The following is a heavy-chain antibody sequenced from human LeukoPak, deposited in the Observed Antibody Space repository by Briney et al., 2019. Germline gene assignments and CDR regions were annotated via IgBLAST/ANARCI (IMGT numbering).Heavy chain of an antibody. Sequence: PETLSLTCTVSGDSISGYYWNWIRQPPGKGLEWIGYIYYSGTTSHNPSLKSRVTISVDTSKNQFSLKLSSVTAADTAVYYCAREFSGSYYQYFDYWGQGTLVSVSS. CDR3: AREFSGSYYQYFDY. V-gene: IGHV4-59*01. J-gene: IGHJ4*02. CDR2: IYYSGTT. D-gene: IGHD1-26*01. CDR1: GDSISGYY.